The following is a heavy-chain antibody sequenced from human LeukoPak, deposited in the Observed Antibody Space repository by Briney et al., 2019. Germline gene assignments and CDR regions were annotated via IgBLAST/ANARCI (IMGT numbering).Heavy chain of an antibody. J-gene: IGHJ4*02. Sequence: GGSLRLSCAASGFTFSNCWMHWVRQAPGKGLVWVSGIKSDGSSTSYVDSVKGRFTISRDNAKNTLDLQMNGLRAEDTAVYYCARGGYGAHMGWGQGTLVTVSS. D-gene: IGHD4-17*01. CDR2: IKSDGSST. V-gene: IGHV3-74*01. CDR3: ARGGYGAHMG. CDR1: GFTFSNCW.